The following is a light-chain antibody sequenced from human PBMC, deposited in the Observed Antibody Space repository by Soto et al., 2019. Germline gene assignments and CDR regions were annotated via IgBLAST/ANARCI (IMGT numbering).Light chain of an antibody. CDR1: QSVSSS. V-gene: IGKV3-15*01. J-gene: IGKJ5*01. CDR3: QQYSGSPIT. CDR2: GAS. Sequence: MVMTRSPATLRQSPGERGTLSCRASQSVSSSLAWYQQKPGRSPRLLIYGASTRAIGIPARFSGSGSGTDFTLTSTSLQPEDFAVYDCQQYSGSPITVGLGTRLDI.